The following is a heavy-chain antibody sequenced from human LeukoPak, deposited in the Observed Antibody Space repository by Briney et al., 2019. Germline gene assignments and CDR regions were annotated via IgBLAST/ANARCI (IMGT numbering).Heavy chain of an antibody. V-gene: IGHV4-34*01. J-gene: IGHJ5*02. Sequence: SETLSLTCAVYGGSFSGYYWSWIRQPPGKGLEWIGEINHSGSTNYNPSLKGRVTISVDTSKNQFSLKLSSVTAADTAVYYCARVGSPIFGVVITYPNWFDPWGLGTLVTVSS. D-gene: IGHD3-3*01. CDR1: GGSFSGYY. CDR3: ARVGSPIFGVVITYPNWFDP. CDR2: INHSGST.